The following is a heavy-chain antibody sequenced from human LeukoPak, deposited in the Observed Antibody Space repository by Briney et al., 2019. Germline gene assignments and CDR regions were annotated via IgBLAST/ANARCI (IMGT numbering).Heavy chain of an antibody. D-gene: IGHD3-22*01. CDR3: ARHHDSSGYCPYYFDY. J-gene: IGHJ4*02. CDR2: IIPSFGTA. V-gene: IGHV1-69*13. Sequence: SVKVSCKASGYTFSSYAIRWVRQAPGQGLEWMGWIIPSFGTANYAQKFQGRVTITADESTSTAYMELSSLRSEDTAVYYCARHHDSSGYCPYYFDYWGQGTLVTVSS. CDR1: GYTFSSYA.